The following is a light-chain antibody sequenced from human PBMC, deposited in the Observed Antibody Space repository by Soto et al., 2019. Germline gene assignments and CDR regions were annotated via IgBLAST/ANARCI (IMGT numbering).Light chain of an antibody. CDR2: EVT. V-gene: IGLV2-14*01. CDR1: SRDIGFFNY. Sequence: QSALTQPASVSGSPGQSITISCTGTSRDIGFFNYVSWYQQFPGNAPKLIIFEVTNRPSGVSNRFSASKSGNTASLTISGLQAEDEADYYCSSSTTSSTLVVFGGGTKLTVL. J-gene: IGLJ2*01. CDR3: SSSTTSSTLVV.